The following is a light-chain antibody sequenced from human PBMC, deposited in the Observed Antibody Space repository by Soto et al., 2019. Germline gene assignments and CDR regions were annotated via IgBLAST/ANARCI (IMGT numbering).Light chain of an antibody. J-gene: IGKJ1*01. CDR2: AAS. V-gene: IGKV1-6*01. Sequence: AIQVTQSPSSLSASVGDRVTITCRASQDIRNDLGWYQQKPGKAPKLLIYAASSFQSGVPSRFSGSGSCTDFTLTISSLQPEDFATYDCLQDYIYPWTFGQGTKVEIK. CDR1: QDIRND. CDR3: LQDYIYPWT.